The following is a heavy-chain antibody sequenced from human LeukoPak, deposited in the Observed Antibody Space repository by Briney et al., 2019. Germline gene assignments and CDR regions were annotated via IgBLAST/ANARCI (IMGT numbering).Heavy chain of an antibody. CDR2: ICGSGAGT. V-gene: IGHV3-23*01. CDR3: AKLFRTSDY. D-gene: IGHD1-1*01. Sequence: GGSLRLSCAASGFTFSSYDMSWVRQAPGKGLEWVSGICGSGAGTYYADSVKGRFTISRDNSKNTLYLQINSLSAEDAAVYYCAKLFRTSDYWGQGPLVPVSS. CDR1: GFTFSSYD. J-gene: IGHJ4*02.